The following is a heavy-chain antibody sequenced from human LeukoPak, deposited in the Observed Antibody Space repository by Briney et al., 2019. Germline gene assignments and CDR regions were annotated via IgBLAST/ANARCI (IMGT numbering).Heavy chain of an antibody. J-gene: IGHJ4*02. CDR3: ARDLAYSRLDH. CDR1: GLTFSSSW. Sequence: QSGGSLRLSCAVSGLTFSSSWMDWVRQAPGKGLEWVASINPDGNKKYSADSVKGRFTISRDNAENSLYLQMNSLRVEDTAFYYRARDLAYSRLDHWGQGTLVTVSS. D-gene: IGHD5-18*01. CDR2: INPDGNKK. V-gene: IGHV3-7*01.